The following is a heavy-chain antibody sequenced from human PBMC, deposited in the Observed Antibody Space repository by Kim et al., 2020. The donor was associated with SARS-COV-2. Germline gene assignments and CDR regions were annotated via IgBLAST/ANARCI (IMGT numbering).Heavy chain of an antibody. D-gene: IGHD3-22*01. CDR1: GGSISSGGYY. CDR3: ARARGGTMIVVVIGAFDI. Sequence: SETLSLTCTVSGGSISSGGYYWSWIRQHPGKGLEWIGYIYYSGSIYYNPSLKSRVTISVDTSKNQFSLKLSSVTAADTAVYYCARARGGTMIVVVIGAFDIWGQGTMVTVSS. J-gene: IGHJ3*02. V-gene: IGHV4-31*03. CDR2: IYYSGSI.